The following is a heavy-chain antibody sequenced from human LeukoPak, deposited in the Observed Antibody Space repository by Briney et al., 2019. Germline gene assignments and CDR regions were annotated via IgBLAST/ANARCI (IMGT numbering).Heavy chain of an antibody. D-gene: IGHD1-20*01. Sequence: GASVKVSCKASGGTFSSYAISWVRQAPGQGLEWMGGIIPIFGTANYAQKFQGRVTITADESTSTAYMELSSLRSEDTAVYYCASERGITGDTAFDIWGQGTMATVSS. CDR1: GGTFSSYA. V-gene: IGHV1-69*13. CDR2: IIPIFGTA. CDR3: ASERGITGDTAFDI. J-gene: IGHJ3*02.